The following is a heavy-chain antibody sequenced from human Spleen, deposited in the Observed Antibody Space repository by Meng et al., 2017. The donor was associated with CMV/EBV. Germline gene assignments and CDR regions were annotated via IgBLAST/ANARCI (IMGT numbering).Heavy chain of an antibody. CDR2: IFHSGST. D-gene: IGHD6-13*01. CDR3: ARILVPAGIFIAAAAPDAFDI. V-gene: IGHV4-4*02. J-gene: IGHJ3*02. Sequence: SETLSLTCAVSGDSINTNNWWSWVRQSPGKGLEWIGEIFHSGSTNFNPSLKSRVTMSVDKSNNQFSLKLSSVTAADTAVHYCARILVPAGIFIAAAAPDAFDIWGQGTMVTVSS. CDR1: GDSINTNNW.